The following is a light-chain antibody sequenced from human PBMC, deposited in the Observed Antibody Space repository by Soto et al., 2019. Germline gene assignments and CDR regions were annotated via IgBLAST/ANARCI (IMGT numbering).Light chain of an antibody. V-gene: IGKV3-15*01. CDR1: QSVTSD. CDR2: CAS. Sequence: EIVMTQSPATLSVSPGERATLSCRASQSVTSDLAWYQQQPGQAPRLLVYCASTRATGIPARFSGSGSGTEFTLTISSLQSEDFAVYYCQQYNNWPYTFGQGTKLEIK. J-gene: IGKJ2*01. CDR3: QQYNNWPYT.